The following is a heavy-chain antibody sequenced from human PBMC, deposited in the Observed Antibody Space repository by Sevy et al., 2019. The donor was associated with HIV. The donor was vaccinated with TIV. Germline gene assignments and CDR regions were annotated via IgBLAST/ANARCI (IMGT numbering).Heavy chain of an antibody. CDR1: GFTLPDYE. CDR3: ARGPGYYDSGSWLDP. D-gene: IGHD3-9*01. CDR2: ISRSGTTI. V-gene: IGHV3-48*03. J-gene: IGHJ5*02. Sequence: GGSLRLSCVASGFTLPDYEMNWVRQAPGKGLEWVASISRSGTTIYYADSLKGGFTISSDSAKNSVYLQMNSLRAEDTGFYFCARGPGYYDSGSWLDPWGQGTLVTVSS.